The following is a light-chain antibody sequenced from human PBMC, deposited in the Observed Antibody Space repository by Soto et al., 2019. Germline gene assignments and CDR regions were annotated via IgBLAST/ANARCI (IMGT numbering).Light chain of an antibody. CDR3: CSYGGSYV. CDR2: EVS. CDR1: SSDVGSYNL. J-gene: IGLJ1*01. V-gene: IGLV2-23*02. Sequence: QSVLTQPASVSGSPGQSITISCTGTSSDVGSYNLVSWNQQHPGKAPKVMIYEVSKRPSGVSNRFSGSKSGNTASLTISGLQAEDEADYYCCSYGGSYVFGPGTKVTVL.